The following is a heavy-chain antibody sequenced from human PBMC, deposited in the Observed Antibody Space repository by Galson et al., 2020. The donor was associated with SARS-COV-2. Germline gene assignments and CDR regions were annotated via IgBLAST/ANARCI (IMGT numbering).Heavy chain of an antibody. CDR3: ARLHYGEYAPEAFDI. D-gene: IGHD4-17*01. Sequence: TLSLTCAVSGTSISSGSYSWNWIRQPPGKGLAWIWYISHSGGPYYNPSLKSRVTISGDRSKNQFSLRLSSVTAADTAVYYCARLHYGEYAPEAFDIWGPGTRVTVAS. V-gene: IGHV4-30-2*01. J-gene: IGHJ3*02. CDR2: ISHSGGP. CDR1: GTSISSGSYS.